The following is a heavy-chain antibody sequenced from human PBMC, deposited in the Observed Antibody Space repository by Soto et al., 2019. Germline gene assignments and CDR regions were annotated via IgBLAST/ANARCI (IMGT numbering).Heavy chain of an antibody. CDR2: IDPSDSYT. CDR1: GYSFTSYW. D-gene: IGHD2-21*02. V-gene: IGHV5-10-1*01. CDR3: ASRRAVTAPYYYYGMDV. J-gene: IGHJ6*02. Sequence: GESLKISCKGSGYSFTSYWISWVRQMPGKGLEWMGRIDPSDSYTNYSPSFQGHVTISADKSISTAYLQWSSLKASDTAMYYCASRRAVTAPYYYYGMDVWGQGTTVPVSS.